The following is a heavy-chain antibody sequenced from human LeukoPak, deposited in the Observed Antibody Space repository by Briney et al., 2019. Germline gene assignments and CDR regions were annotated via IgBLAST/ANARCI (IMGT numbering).Heavy chain of an antibody. CDR2: IYYSGST. CDR3: ARNVRGLFDY. Sequence: SETLSFTCTVSGGSISSYYWSWIRQPPGKGLEWIGYIYYSGSTNYNPSLKSRVTISVDTSKNQFSLKLSSVTAADTAVYYCARNVRGLFDYWGQGTLVTVSS. V-gene: IGHV4-59*01. J-gene: IGHJ4*02. CDR1: GGSISSYY.